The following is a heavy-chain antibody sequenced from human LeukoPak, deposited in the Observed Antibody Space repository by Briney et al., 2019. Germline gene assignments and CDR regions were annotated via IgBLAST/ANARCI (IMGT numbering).Heavy chain of an antibody. Sequence: SETLSLTCTVSGGSISTFYWSWVRQPPGKGLEYIGYIDYCGSANYNPSLKSRVTISVDTSKNQFSLKLSSVTAADTAIYYCARWRYLDVWGQGTTVTVSS. V-gene: IGHV4-59*01. J-gene: IGHJ6*02. CDR1: GGSISTFY. CDR2: IDYCGSA. CDR3: ARWRYLDV. D-gene: IGHD3-9*01.